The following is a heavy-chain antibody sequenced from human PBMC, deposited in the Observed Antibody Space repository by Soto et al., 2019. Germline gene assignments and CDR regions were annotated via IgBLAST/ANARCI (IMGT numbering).Heavy chain of an antibody. V-gene: IGHV4-39*01. CDR2: VYYSGTT. J-gene: IGHJ5*02. CDR3: AHIRDYNHYGWFDP. CDR1: VDSIRSSPYY. Sequence: SETLSLTCSFSVDSIRSSPYYWAWIRQSPGKGLEWIGSVYYSGTTYRNPSLRSRVALFVNTSKNQFSLKLNSVTAADTAVYYRAHIRDYNHYGWFDPWGQGSMVTVSS. D-gene: IGHD4-4*01.